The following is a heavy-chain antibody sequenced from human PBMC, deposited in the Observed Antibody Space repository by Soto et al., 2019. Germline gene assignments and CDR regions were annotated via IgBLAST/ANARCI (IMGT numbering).Heavy chain of an antibody. CDR3: ARTYGSGSFYFDP. V-gene: IGHV4-31*03. CDR2: IYYSGST. CDR1: GGSISSGGYY. D-gene: IGHD3-10*01. J-gene: IGHJ4*02. Sequence: SETLSLTCTVSGGSISSGGYYWSWIRQHPGKGLEWIGYIYYSGSTYYNPSLKSRVTISVDTSKNQFSLKLSSVTAADTAVYYCARTYGSGSFYFDPWGQGTQVTVSS.